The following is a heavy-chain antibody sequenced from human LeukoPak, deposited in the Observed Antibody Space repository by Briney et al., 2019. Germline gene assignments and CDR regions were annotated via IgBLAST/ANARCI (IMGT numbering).Heavy chain of an antibody. V-gene: IGHV3-11*01. J-gene: IGHJ4*02. CDR2: ISSSGSTI. CDR3: ARGHIVVVPAAPPDY. CDR1: GFTFSDYY. Sequence: GGSLRLSCAASGFTFSDYYMSWIRQAPGKGLEWVSYISSSGSTIYYADSVKGRFTISRDNAKNSLYLQMNSLRAEDTAVYYCARGHIVVVPAAPPDYWGQGTLVTVSS. D-gene: IGHD2-2*01.